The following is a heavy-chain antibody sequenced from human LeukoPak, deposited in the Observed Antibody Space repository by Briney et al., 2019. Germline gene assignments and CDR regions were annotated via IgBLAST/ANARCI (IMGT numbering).Heavy chain of an antibody. V-gene: IGHV4-39*01. CDR2: IHYSGTT. CDR1: GGPIDSSSYY. J-gene: IGHJ4*02. CDR3: ARHSSRLRHFDF. Sequence: PSETLSLSCTVSGGPIDSSSYYRGWIRQAPGKGLEWIGSIHYSGTTYYNPSLKSRVTISIGASSKQFSLKLSSVNAADTAVYYCARHSSRLRHFDFWGQGTLVTVSS. D-gene: IGHD4-17*01.